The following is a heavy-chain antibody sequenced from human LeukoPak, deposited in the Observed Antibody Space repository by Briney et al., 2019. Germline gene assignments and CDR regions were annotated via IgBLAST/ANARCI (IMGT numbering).Heavy chain of an antibody. Sequence: ASVKVSCKASGYTFTSYGISWVRQAPGQGLEWMGWISAYNGNTNYAQKLQGRVTMTTDTSTSTAYMELRSLRSDDTAVYYCARGPRIITGTTVNQMDVWGKGTTVTVSS. CDR3: ARGPRIITGTTVNQMDV. J-gene: IGHJ6*04. CDR2: ISAYNGNT. D-gene: IGHD1-7*01. V-gene: IGHV1-18*01. CDR1: GYTFTSYG.